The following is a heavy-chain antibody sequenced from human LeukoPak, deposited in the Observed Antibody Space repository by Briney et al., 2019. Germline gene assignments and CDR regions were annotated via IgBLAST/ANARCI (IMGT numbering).Heavy chain of an antibody. Sequence: KPSETLSLTCAVYGGSFSGYYWRWIRQPPGKGLEWIGEINHSGSTNYNPSLKSRVTISVDTSKNQFSLKLSSVTAADTAVYYCARALGATPSNWFDPWGQGTLVTVSS. CDR3: ARALGATPSNWFDP. J-gene: IGHJ5*02. D-gene: IGHD5-12*01. V-gene: IGHV4-34*01. CDR2: INHSGST. CDR1: GGSFSGYY.